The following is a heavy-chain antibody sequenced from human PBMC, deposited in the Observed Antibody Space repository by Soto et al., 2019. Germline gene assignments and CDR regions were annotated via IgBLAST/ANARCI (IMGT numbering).Heavy chain of an antibody. CDR1: GYTFTIYY. CDR3: ASVEYGDYGSHYYYMDV. Sequence: GASVKVSCKASGYTFTIYYMHWVRQAPGQGLEWMGIINPSGGSTSYAQKFQGRVTMTRDTSTSTVYMELSSLRSEDTAVYYCASVEYGDYGSHYYYMDVWGKGTTVTVSS. V-gene: IGHV1-46*03. CDR2: INPSGGST. J-gene: IGHJ6*03. D-gene: IGHD4-17*01.